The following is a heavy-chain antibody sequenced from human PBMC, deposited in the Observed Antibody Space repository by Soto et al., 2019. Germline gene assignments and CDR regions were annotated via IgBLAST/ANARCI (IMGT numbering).Heavy chain of an antibody. J-gene: IGHJ4*02. D-gene: IGHD3-9*01. Sequence: SETLSLTCAVSGGSISSSNWCSWVRQPPGKGLEWIGSVYYSGSTYYNPSLESRVTISVDKSKNQFSLKLMSLSAADTAVYYCGRLEGLATISYYFDYWGQGALVTVSS. CDR3: GRLEGLATISYYFDY. CDR1: GGSISSSNW. CDR2: VYYSGST. V-gene: IGHV4-4*02.